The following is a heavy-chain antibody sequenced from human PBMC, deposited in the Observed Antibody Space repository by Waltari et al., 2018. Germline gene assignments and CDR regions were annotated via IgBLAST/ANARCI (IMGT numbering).Heavy chain of an antibody. CDR2: INHSGST. J-gene: IGHJ4*02. V-gene: IGHV4-34*01. Sequence: QVQLQQWGAGLLKPSETLSLTCAVYGGSFSGYYWSWIRQPPGKGLEWIGEINHSGSTNYNPSLKSRVTISVDTSKNQFSLKLSSVTAADTAVYYCARVGATPALDYWGQGTLVTVSS. CDR1: GGSFSGYY. CDR3: ARVGATPALDY. D-gene: IGHD1-26*01.